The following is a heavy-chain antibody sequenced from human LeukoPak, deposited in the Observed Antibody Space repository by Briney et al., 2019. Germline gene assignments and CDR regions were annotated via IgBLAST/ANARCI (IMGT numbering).Heavy chain of an antibody. CDR1: GGSFSGYY. Sequence: SETLSLTCAVYGGSFSGYYWSWIRQPPGKGLEWIGEINHSGSTNYNPSLKSRVTISVDTSKNQFSLKLSSVTAADTAVYYCAREGVAGGDYWGQGTLVTVSS. D-gene: IGHD6-19*01. V-gene: IGHV4-34*01. J-gene: IGHJ4*02. CDR2: INHSGST. CDR3: AREGVAGGDY.